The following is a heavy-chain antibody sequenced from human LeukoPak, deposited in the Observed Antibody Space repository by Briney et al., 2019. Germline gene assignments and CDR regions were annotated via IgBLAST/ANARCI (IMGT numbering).Heavy chain of an antibody. J-gene: IGHJ4*02. Sequence: TGGSLRLSCTASAFSFSTYGMHWLRQAPGKGLEWVSFLRFDATSFYYADSVKGRFTISRDNSKNTLYLQMNSLRAEDTAVYYCAKRASPYSSSNGPTDYWGQGTLVTVSS. CDR2: LRFDATSF. D-gene: IGHD6-13*01. CDR3: AKRASPYSSSNGPTDY. V-gene: IGHV3-30*02. CDR1: AFSFSTYG.